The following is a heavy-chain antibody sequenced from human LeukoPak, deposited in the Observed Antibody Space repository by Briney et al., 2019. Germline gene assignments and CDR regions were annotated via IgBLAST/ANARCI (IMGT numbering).Heavy chain of an antibody. CDR1: GGSISSSSYY. J-gene: IGHJ4*02. D-gene: IGHD5-24*01. Sequence: NASETLSLTCTVSGGSISSSSYYWGWFPQPPGKGLEWIGSIYYSGSTYYNPSLKSRVTISVDTSKNQFSLKLSSVTAADTAVYYCARPPARDGKMGFDYWGQGTVVTVSS. CDR3: ARPPARDGKMGFDY. CDR2: IYYSGST. V-gene: IGHV4-39*01.